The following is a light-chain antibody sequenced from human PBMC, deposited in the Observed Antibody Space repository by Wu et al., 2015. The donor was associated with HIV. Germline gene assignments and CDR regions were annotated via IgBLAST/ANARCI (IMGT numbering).Light chain of an antibody. CDR1: RSVSSSY. J-gene: IGKJ1*01. Sequence: DIVLTQSPGTLSLSPGEGATLSCRASRSVSSSYLAWYQQKPGQAPRLLIYGASSRATGIPDRFSGSGSGTDFTLTISRLEPEDFAVYYCQQYGSSPGTFGQGTKVEIK. CDR3: QQYGSSPGT. V-gene: IGKV3-20*01. CDR2: GAS.